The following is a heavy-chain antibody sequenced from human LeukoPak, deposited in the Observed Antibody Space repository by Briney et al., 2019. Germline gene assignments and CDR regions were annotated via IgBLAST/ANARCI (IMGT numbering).Heavy chain of an antibody. D-gene: IGHD2-2*01. J-gene: IGHJ4*02. CDR3: ARGAYCSSTSCCGSFGY. Sequence: SETLSLTCTVSGGSISSYYWSWIRQPPGKGLEWIGYIYYSGSTNYNPSLKSRVTISVDTSKNPFSLKLSSVTAADTAVYSWARGAYCSSTSCCGSFGYWGQGTLVTVSS. CDR2: IYYSGST. V-gene: IGHV4-59*01. CDR1: GGSISSYY.